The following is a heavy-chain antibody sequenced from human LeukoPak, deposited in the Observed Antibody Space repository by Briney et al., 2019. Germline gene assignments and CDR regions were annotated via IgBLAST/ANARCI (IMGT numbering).Heavy chain of an antibody. V-gene: IGHV3-23*01. J-gene: IGHJ1*01. D-gene: IGHD1-26*01. Sequence: GGSLRLSCAASGFTFSNYAMSWVRQAPGKGLEWVSVISGGGYSTYYAASVKGRFTISRDNSKNTRYLQMNSLRAEDTAVYYCARDGVVGATTIEYFQRWGQGTLVTVSS. CDR1: GFTFSNYA. CDR2: ISGGGYST. CDR3: ARDGVVGATTIEYFQR.